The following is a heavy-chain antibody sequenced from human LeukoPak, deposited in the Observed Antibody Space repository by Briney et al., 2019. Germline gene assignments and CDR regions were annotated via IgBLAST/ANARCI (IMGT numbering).Heavy chain of an antibody. V-gene: IGHV3-7*01. CDR2: IKEDGSEK. CDR1: EFTFSSHW. D-gene: IGHD6-19*01. Sequence: GGSLRLSCVASEFTFSSHWMAWVRQAPGKGLEWVASIKEDGSEKNYMDSVKGRFTISRDNAKNSVYLQMNSLRVEGTAVYYCGRGPTGFVAVADCWGQGTLVTVSS. J-gene: IGHJ4*02. CDR3: GRGPTGFVAVADC.